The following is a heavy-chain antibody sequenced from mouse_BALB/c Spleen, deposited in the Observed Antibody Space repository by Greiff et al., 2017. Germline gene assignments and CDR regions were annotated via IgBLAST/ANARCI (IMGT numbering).Heavy chain of an antibody. Sequence: DVQLVESGGGLVQPGGSRKLSCAASGFTFSSFGMHWVRQAPEKGLEWVAYISSGSSTIYYADTVKGRFTISRDNPKNTLFLQMTSLRSEDTAMYYCVRDDERVGYAMDYWGQGTSVTVSS. CDR1: GFTFSSFG. CDR2: ISSGSSTI. D-gene: IGHD2-12*01. J-gene: IGHJ4*01. CDR3: VRDDERVGYAMDY. V-gene: IGHV5-17*02.